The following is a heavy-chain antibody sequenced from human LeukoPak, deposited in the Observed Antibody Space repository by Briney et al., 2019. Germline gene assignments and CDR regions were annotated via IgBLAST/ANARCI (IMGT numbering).Heavy chain of an antibody. CDR2: ISSSSSYI. V-gene: IGHV3-21*01. CDR3: ASQSRSNHFDY. D-gene: IGHD6-13*01. Sequence: GGSLRLSCAASGFTFSSYAMNWVRQAPGKGLEWVSSISSSSSYIYYADSVKGRFTISRDNAKNSLYLQMNSLRAEDTAVYYCASQSRSNHFDYWGQGTLVTVSS. J-gene: IGHJ4*02. CDR1: GFTFSSYA.